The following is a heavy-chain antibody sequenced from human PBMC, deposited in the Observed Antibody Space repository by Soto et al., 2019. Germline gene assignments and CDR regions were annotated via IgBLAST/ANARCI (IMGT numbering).Heavy chain of an antibody. CDR2: IYYSGST. J-gene: IGHJ3*02. CDR1: GGSISSSSYY. CDR3: ARTQKYGGNPTDAFDI. V-gene: IGHV4-39*01. Sequence: QLQLQESGPGLVKPSETLSLTCTVSGGSISSSSYYWGWIRQPPGKGLEWIGSIYYSGSTYYNPSLKSRVTISVDTSKNQFSLKLSSVTAADTAVYYCARTQKYGGNPTDAFDIWGQGTMVTVSS. D-gene: IGHD2-15*01.